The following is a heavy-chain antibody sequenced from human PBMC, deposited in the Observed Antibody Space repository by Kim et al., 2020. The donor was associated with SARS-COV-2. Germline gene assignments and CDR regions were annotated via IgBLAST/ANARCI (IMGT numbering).Heavy chain of an antibody. CDR1: GGPISSYY. J-gene: IGHJ3*02. CDR3: ARSLYYYGSGSYLDAFDI. CDR2: IYYSGST. Sequence: SETLSLTCTVSGGPISSYYWSWIRQPPGKGLEWIGYIYYSGSTNYNPSLKSRVTISVDTSKNQFSLKLSSVTAADTAVYYCARSLYYYGSGSYLDAFDIWDQRKKGTVSS. D-gene: IGHD3-10*01. V-gene: IGHV4-59*01.